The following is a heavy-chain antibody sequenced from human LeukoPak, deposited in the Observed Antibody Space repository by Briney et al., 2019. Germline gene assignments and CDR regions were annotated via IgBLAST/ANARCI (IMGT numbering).Heavy chain of an antibody. D-gene: IGHD6-6*01. CDR1: GLTFDDYA. CDR3: AKDAEYSSSSRTLDY. CDR2: ISGDGGST. V-gene: IGHV3-43*02. J-gene: IGHJ4*02. Sequence: GGSLRLSCAASGLTFDDYAMHWVRQAPGKGLEWVSLISGDGGSTYYADSVKGRFTISRDNSKNSLYLQMNSLRTEDTALYYCAKDAEYSSSSRTLDYWGQGTLVTVSS.